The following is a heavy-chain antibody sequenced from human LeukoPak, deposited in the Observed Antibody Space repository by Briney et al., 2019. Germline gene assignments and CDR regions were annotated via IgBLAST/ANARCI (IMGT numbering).Heavy chain of an antibody. D-gene: IGHD6-13*01. J-gene: IGHJ5*02. V-gene: IGHV3-30*18. Sequence: GGSLRLSCAASGFTFSSYSMNWVRQAPGKGLEWVAVISYDGSNKYYADSVKGRFTISRDNSKNTLYLQMNSLRAEDTAVYYCAKDLHSSSWYSWFDPWGQGTLVTVSS. CDR3: AKDLHSSSWYSWFDP. CDR2: ISYDGSNK. CDR1: GFTFSSYS.